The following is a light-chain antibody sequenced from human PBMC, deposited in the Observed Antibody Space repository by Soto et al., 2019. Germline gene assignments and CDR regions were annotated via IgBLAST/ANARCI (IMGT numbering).Light chain of an antibody. CDR1: SGHRSYA. J-gene: IGLJ2*01. CDR3: QTWGTGIHVV. CDR2: VNSDGSH. Sequence: QSVLTQSPSASDSLGASVKLTCTLSSGHRSYAIAWHQQQPEKGPRYLMKVNSDGSHSKGDGIPDRFSGSSSGAERYLTISSLQSEDEADYYCQTWGTGIHVVFGGGTKLTVL. V-gene: IGLV4-69*01.